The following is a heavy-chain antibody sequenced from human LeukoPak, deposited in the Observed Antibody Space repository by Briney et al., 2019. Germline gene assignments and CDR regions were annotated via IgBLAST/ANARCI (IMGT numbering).Heavy chain of an antibody. D-gene: IGHD3-22*01. CDR2: ISSSSSTI. Sequence: GGSLRLSCAASGFTFSSYSMNWVRQAPGKGLEWVSYISSSSSTIYYADSVKGRFTISRDNTKNSLYLQVNSLRAEDTAVYYCASFYDSSVTRRGAFDIWGQGTMVTVSS. CDR3: ASFYDSSVTRRGAFDI. V-gene: IGHV3-48*04. J-gene: IGHJ3*02. CDR1: GFTFSSYS.